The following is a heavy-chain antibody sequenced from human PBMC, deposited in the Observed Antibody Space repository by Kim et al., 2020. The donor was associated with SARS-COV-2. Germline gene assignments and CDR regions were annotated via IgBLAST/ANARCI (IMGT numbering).Heavy chain of an antibody. V-gene: IGHV1-46*01. CDR1: GYTFTSYY. D-gene: IGHD6-13*01. CDR3: AGDFVSSSWYRTNNADYGMDV. J-gene: IGHJ6*02. Sequence: ASVKVSCKASGYTFTSYYMHWVRQAPGQWLEWMGIINPSGGSTSYAQKFQGRVTMTRDTSTSTFYMELSSLRAEDTAVYYCAGDFVSSSWYRTNNADYGMDVWGQGTTVTVSS. CDR2: INPSGGST.